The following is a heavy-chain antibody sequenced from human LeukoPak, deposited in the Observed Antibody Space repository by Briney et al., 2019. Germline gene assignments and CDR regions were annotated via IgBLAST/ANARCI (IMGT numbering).Heavy chain of an antibody. J-gene: IGHJ4*02. V-gene: IGHV4-34*01. CDR1: GGSFRGYY. CDR3: ARALDGYSSTRGYFDY. CDR2: INHSGST. Sequence: SETLSLTCAVYGGSFRGYYWSWIRQPPGKGLEWIGEINHSGSTNYNPPLRSRVTISVDTSKNQFSLKLSSVTAADTAVYYCARALDGYSSTRGYFDYWGEGTLVTVSS. D-gene: IGHD6-13*01.